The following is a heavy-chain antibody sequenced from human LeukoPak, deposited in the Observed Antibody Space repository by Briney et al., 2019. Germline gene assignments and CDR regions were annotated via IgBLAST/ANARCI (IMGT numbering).Heavy chain of an antibody. CDR1: GYSFTSYW. J-gene: IGHJ4*02. Sequence: GESLKISCKGSGYSFTSYWIGWVRQMPGKGLEWMGIIYPGDSDTRYSPSFQGQVTISADKSISTAYLQWGSLNTSDTAIYYCAKENEHYYFDYRGQGNLVHVSS. D-gene: IGHD1/OR15-1a*01. CDR2: IYPGDSDT. V-gene: IGHV5-51*01. CDR3: AKENEHYYFDY.